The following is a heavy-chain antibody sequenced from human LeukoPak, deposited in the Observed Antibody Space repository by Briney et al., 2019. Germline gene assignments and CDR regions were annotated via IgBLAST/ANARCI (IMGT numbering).Heavy chain of an antibody. CDR2: INPNSGGT. V-gene: IGHV1-2*02. J-gene: IGHJ4*02. D-gene: IGHD5-18*01. Sequence: GASVKVSCKASGYTFTSYGISWVRQAPGQGLEWMGWINPNSGGTNYAQKFQGRVTMTRDTSISTAYMELSRLRSDDTAVYYCALGYSYGYEYDYWGQGTLVTVSS. CDR1: GYTFTSYG. CDR3: ALGYSYGYEYDY.